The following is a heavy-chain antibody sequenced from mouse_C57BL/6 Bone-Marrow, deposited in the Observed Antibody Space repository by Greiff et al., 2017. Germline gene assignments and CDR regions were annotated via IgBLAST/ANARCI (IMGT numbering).Heavy chain of an antibody. J-gene: IGHJ2*01. V-gene: IGHV5-6*01. CDR3: ARQDGYYGY. Sequence: DVQLVESGGDLVKPGGSLKLSCAASGFTFSSYGMSWVRQTPDKRLEWVATISSGGSYTYYPDSVKGRFTISRDNAKNTLYLQMSSLKSEDTAMYYCARQDGYYGYWGQGTTLTVSS. D-gene: IGHD2-3*01. CDR1: GFTFSSYG. CDR2: ISSGGSYT.